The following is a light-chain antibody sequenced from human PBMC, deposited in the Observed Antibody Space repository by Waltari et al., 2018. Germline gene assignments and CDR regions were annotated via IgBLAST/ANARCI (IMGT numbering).Light chain of an antibody. V-gene: IGKV3-11*01. CDR2: DAS. Sequence: EIVLTQSPATLSLSPGQRATLSCRASQSINNFLAWYQEKPGQPPRPLIADASSRATGIPASFSGSGSGTDFTLTISRLEPEDFAIYYCQLRDNWPPYTFGQGTKLEIK. CDR1: QSINNF. J-gene: IGKJ2*01. CDR3: QLRDNWPPYT.